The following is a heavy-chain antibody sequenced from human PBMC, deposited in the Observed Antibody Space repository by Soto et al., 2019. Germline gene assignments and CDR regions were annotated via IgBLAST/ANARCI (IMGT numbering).Heavy chain of an antibody. CDR1: GFPFANFL. Sequence: GGSLRLSCTASGFPFANFLMSWFRQAPGKGLEWVGFIRSQPYGGTTQYAASVRGRFTISRDDSKGIAYLQMNSLKTEDSGVYYCIGSFPFWGQGTLVTVSS. D-gene: IGHD3-10*01. J-gene: IGHJ4*02. CDR3: IGSFPF. CDR2: IRSQPYGGTT. V-gene: IGHV3-49*03.